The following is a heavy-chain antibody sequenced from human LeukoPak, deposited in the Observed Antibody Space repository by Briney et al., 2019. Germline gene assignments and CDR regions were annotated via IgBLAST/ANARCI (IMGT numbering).Heavy chain of an antibody. CDR3: ARGNRGDY. J-gene: IGHJ4*02. CDR1: GFTFSSNN. Sequence: GRPLRLSCAASGFTFSSNNMNWVRQASGKGVEWVSYISSSGSTIYYADSVKGRFTISRDNAKNSLYLQMNSLRDEDTAVYYCARGNRGDYWGQGTLVTVSS. V-gene: IGHV3-48*02. CDR2: ISSSGSTI. D-gene: IGHD2/OR15-2a*01.